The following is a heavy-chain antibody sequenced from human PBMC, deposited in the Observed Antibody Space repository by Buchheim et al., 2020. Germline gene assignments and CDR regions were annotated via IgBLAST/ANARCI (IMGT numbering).Heavy chain of an antibody. D-gene: IGHD2-2*01. V-gene: IGHV3-48*04. Sequence: EVQLVESGGGLVQPGGSLRLSCAASGFTFSSYSMNWVRQAPEKGLEWVSYISSSSSTIYYADSVKGRFTISRDNAKNSLYLQMNSLRAEDTAVYYCASTCSSTSCHSTYGMDVWGQGTT. CDR1: GFTFSSYS. CDR3: ASTCSSTSCHSTYGMDV. CDR2: ISSSSSTI. J-gene: IGHJ6*02.